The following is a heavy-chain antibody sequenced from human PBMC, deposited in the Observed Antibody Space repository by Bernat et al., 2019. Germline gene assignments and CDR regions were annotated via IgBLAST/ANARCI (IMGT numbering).Heavy chain of an antibody. J-gene: IGHJ4*02. Sequence: EVQLVESGGGLVQPGGSLRLSCAASGFTFSNYWMHWVRQVPGKGPVWVSRISRDGSRTDYADSVKGRFTISRDNAMNTLYLRMNSLRDEDTAIYFCARVMSETPSVDRHFDHWGQGALVTVSS. CDR2: ISRDGSRT. V-gene: IGHV3-74*01. CDR1: GFTFSNYW. CDR3: ARVMSETPSVDRHFDH. D-gene: IGHD5/OR15-5a*01.